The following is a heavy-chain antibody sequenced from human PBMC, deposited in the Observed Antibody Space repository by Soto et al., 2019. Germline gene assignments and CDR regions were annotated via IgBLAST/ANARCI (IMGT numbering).Heavy chain of an antibody. D-gene: IGHD3-3*01. CDR1: GFTFSTYA. J-gene: IGHJ4*02. V-gene: IGHV3-48*03. CDR3: ASHYDMWSGYLSPVDY. CDR2: IDTSGTKT. Sequence: GGSLRLSCAASGFTFSTYAMSWVRQAPGQGLEWISYIDTSGTKTYYADSVKGRFTITRDNAKNSLYLEMNSLRDEDTAVYYCASHYDMWSGYLSPVDYWGQGTPVTVSS.